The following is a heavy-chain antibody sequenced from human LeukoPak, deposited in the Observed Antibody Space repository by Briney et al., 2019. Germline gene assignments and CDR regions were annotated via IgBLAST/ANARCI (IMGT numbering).Heavy chain of an antibody. CDR1: GFTFSSYE. J-gene: IGHJ6*02. CDR3: ARCGNDVRSGLRYYYYGMDA. V-gene: IGHV3-48*03. CDR2: INSRGSTI. Sequence: GGSLRLSCVASGFTFSSYEMNWVRQAPGKGLEWVSYINSRGSTIYYADSVKGRLTISRDNAKNSLYLQMNSLSAEDTAVYYCARCGNDVRSGLRYYYYGMDAWGQGTTVTVSS. D-gene: IGHD1-1*01.